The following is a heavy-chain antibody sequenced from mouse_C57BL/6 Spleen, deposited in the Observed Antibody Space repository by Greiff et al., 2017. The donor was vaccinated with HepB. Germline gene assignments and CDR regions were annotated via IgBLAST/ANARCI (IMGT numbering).Heavy chain of an antibody. CDR3: ARNNDRAMDY. D-gene: IGHD2-12*01. CDR2: IYPSDSYT. CDR1: GYTFTSYW. V-gene: IGHV1-69*01. Sequence: VQLQQPGAELVMPGASVKLSCKASGYTFTSYWMHWVKQRPGQGLEWIGEIYPSDSYTNYNQKFKGKATLTVDKSSSTAYMQLSSLTSEDSAVYYCARNNDRAMDYWGQGTSVTVSS. J-gene: IGHJ4*01.